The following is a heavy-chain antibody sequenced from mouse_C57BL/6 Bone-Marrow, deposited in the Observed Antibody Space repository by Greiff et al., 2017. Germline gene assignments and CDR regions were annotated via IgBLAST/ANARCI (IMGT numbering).Heavy chain of an antibody. CDR2: INPNNGGT. Sequence: EVQLQQSGPELVKPGASVKMSCKASGYTFTDYNMHWVKQSHGKSLEWIGYINPNNGGTSYNQKFKGKATLTVTKSSSTAYMELRSLTSEDSAVYYCARVGEFITTVVAKWYFDVWGTGTTVTVSS. CDR3: ARVGEFITTVVAKWYFDV. CDR1: GYTFTDYN. D-gene: IGHD1-1*01. J-gene: IGHJ1*03. V-gene: IGHV1-22*01.